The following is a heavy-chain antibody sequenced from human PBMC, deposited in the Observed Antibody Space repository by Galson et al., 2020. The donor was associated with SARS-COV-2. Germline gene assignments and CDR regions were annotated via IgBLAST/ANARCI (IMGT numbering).Heavy chain of an antibody. D-gene: IGHD6-19*01. CDR3: GRQIGSGRWGFDM. Sequence: SETLSLTCGVSGYSITNDYWWGWIRLAPGKGLEWIGSIYHNGDTHYSPSLKSRITISVDTSTNQFSLKLTSVTAADTAAYYCGRQIGSGRWGFDMWGQGRMVSVSS. V-gene: IGHV4-38-2*01. CDR2: IYHNGDT. CDR1: GYSITNDYW. J-gene: IGHJ3*02.